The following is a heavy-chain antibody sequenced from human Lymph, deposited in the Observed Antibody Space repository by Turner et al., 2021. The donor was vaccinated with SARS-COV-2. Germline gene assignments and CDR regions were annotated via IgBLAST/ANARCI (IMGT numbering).Heavy chain of an antibody. V-gene: IGHV1-2*02. CDR2: INPDSGGT. CDR1: GTTFTGYY. J-gene: IGHJ3*01. Sequence: QVQLVQSGAEGKEPGASVKVSGKASGTTFTGYYMHWVRQAPGQVLEWMGWINPDSGGTDYAQNFQDRVTMTRDTSISTAYMELSRLRSDDTAVYYCARGGLYYYDSSAYYGDAFDFWGQGTMVTVSS. D-gene: IGHD3-22*01. CDR3: ARGGLYYYDSSAYYGDAFDF.